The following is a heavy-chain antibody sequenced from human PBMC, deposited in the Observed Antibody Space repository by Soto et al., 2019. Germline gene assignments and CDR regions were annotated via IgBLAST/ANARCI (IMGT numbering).Heavy chain of an antibody. CDR1: GGSIISYY. J-gene: IGHJ4*02. CDR3: ARDLRLDY. D-gene: IGHD4-17*01. Sequence: QVQLQESGPGLVKPSETLSLPCTVSGGSIISYYWSWIRQPPGKVLEWIGYIYYRGSTNHNPSLKSRVTISVDSCKNQFSRKLSSVAAADTAVYYCARDLRLDYWGQGTLVTVSS. V-gene: IGHV4-59*01. CDR2: IYYRGST.